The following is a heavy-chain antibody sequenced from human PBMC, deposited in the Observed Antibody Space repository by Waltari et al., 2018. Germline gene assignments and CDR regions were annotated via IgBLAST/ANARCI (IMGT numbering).Heavy chain of an antibody. CDR1: GGSISSGSYY. V-gene: IGHV4-61*09. CDR3: ARDSMGGFPDY. CDR2: IYTSGST. J-gene: IGHJ4*02. D-gene: IGHD5-12*01. Sequence: QVQLQESGPGLVKPSQTLSLTCTVSGGSISSGSYYWSWIRQPAGKGLEWIGYIYTSGSTNYNPSLKSRVTISVDTSKNQFSLKLSSVTAADTAVYYCARDSMGGFPDYWGQGTLVTVSS.